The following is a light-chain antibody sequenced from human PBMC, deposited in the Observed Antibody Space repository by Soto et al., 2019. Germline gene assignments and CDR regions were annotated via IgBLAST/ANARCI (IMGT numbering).Light chain of an antibody. Sequence: IQMTQSPSTLSASVGDRVNITCRASQSISSWLAWYQQKPGKAPKLLIYKASSLESGVPSRFSGSGSGTEFTPTISSLQPDDFATYYCQQYNSYSQTFGQGTKVEIK. CDR1: QSISSW. J-gene: IGKJ1*01. V-gene: IGKV1-5*03. CDR3: QQYNSYSQT. CDR2: KAS.